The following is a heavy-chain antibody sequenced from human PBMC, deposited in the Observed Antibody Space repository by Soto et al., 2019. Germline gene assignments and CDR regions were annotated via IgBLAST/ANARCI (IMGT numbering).Heavy chain of an antibody. J-gene: IGHJ2*01. V-gene: IGHV3-66*01. Sequence: EVQLVESGGDLVQPGGSLRLSCVASGFTVSGNYMIWVRQAPGKGLEWVSLSYSGGSAYYADSVKGRFTVSRDNSKNTLYLQINSLRAEDTAVDYCASRSVPTMSWFFDLWGRGSLVTVSS. CDR1: GFTVSGNY. CDR3: ASRSVPTMSWFFDL. D-gene: IGHD5-12*01. CDR2: SYSGGSA.